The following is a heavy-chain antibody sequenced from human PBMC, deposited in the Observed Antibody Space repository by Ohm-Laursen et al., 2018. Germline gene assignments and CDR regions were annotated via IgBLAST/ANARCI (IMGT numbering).Heavy chain of an antibody. V-gene: IGHV1-8*01. Sequence: SSVKVSCKTSGYTFINYDIHWVRQASGQGLEWMGWMNPKSGDTGYAHKFQGRVTMARNASISTANMEMSSLRSEDTAVYYCARGISIVVVPAADTAGMDVWGQGTTVTVSS. J-gene: IGHJ6*02. CDR1: GYTFINYD. CDR3: ARGISIVVVPAADTAGMDV. D-gene: IGHD2-2*01. CDR2: MNPKSGDT.